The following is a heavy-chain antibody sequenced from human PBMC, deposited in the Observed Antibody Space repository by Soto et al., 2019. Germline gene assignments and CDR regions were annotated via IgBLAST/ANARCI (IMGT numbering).Heavy chain of an antibody. CDR3: AMAGNYRYFEG. CDR1: GGTVSSGGYY. D-gene: IGHD1-7*01. Sequence: SETLSLTCTVSGGTVSSGGYYWSWIRHPPGKGLEWIGYISSRGSAKYNPSLKSRVTISVDTSKNQFSLKLTSVTAADTAVYYCAMAGNYRYFEGWGKGNMVSVSS. V-gene: IGHV4-61*08. J-gene: IGHJ4*02. CDR2: ISSRGSA.